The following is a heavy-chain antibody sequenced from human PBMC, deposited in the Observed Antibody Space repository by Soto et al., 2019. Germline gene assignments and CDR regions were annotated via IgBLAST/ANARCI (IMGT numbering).Heavy chain of an antibody. V-gene: IGHV4-31*02. CDR3: ARAPRRMMNALRYYYGLDV. CDR2: IYHRGGT. CDR1: GGSISSGGYY. J-gene: IGHJ6*02. Sequence: QVQLQESGPGLVKPSETLSFTCNVSGGSISSGGYYWSWIRQLPGKGLEWIGYIYHRGGTYYNPALKRRITISVDSSNNQFSLKMTSVTAADTAVYFCARAPRRMMNALRYYYGLDVWGQGTTVTVSS. D-gene: IGHD2-8*01.